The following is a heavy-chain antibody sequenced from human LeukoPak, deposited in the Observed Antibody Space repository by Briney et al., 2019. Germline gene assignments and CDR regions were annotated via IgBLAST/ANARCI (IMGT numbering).Heavy chain of an antibody. CDR2: IYYSGST. V-gene: IGHV4-39*01. CDR3: AVVTTTTFDY. CDR1: GGSISSSSYY. D-gene: IGHD1-26*01. J-gene: IGHJ4*02. Sequence: SETLSLTCTVSGGSISSSSYYWGWTRQPPGKGLEWIGSIYYSGSTYYNPSLRSRVTISVGTSKNQFSLKLSSVTASDTAVYYCAVVTTTTFDYWGQGTLVTVSS.